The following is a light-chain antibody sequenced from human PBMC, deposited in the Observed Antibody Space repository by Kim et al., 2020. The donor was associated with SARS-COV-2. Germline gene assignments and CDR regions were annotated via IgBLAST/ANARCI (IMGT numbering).Light chain of an antibody. J-gene: IGLJ6*01. Sequence: LRQNARLPCTANSHVVVHQGAACLQQTHGHPPKLLSYRNNTRPSGISERFSASRSGNPASLTITGLQPENEADYFCSAFDSSLRNVFGSGTQLTVL. CDR3: SAFDSSLRNV. CDR2: RNN. CDR1: SHVVVHQG. V-gene: IGLV10-54*02.